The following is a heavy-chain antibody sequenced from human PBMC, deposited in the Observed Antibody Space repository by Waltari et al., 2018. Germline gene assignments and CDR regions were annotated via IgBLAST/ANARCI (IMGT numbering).Heavy chain of an antibody. CDR2: SSGSGGST. D-gene: IGHD6-13*01. Sequence: EVQLLESGGGLVQPGGSLRLSCAASGFTFSSYAMSWVRQAPGKGLEWVAASSGSGGSTYYADSVKGRFTISRDNSKNTLYLQMNSLRAEDTAAYYCAKEEDSSSPPDYWGQGTLVTVSS. J-gene: IGHJ4*02. CDR3: AKEEDSSSPPDY. V-gene: IGHV3-23*01. CDR1: GFTFSSYA.